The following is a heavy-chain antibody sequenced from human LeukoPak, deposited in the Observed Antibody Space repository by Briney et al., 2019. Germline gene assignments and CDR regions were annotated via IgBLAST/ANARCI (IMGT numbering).Heavy chain of an antibody. CDR1: VYTFTRYG. V-gene: IGHV1-18*01. CDR3: AGVEGYSYGPDYGMDV. Sequence: GSSVTVSCKGSVYTFTRYGFNWVRQPPGQGRDWMGWINAYNGNTNNPHKLQGRVTMSTDTSTSTAYMELRSLRSDDTAVYYCAGVEGYSYGPDYGMDVWGQRTTVTASS. J-gene: IGHJ6*02. D-gene: IGHD5-18*01. CDR2: INAYNGNT.